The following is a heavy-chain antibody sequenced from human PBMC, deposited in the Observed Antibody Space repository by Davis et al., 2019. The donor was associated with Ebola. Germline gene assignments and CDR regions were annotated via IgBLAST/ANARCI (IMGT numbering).Heavy chain of an antibody. V-gene: IGHV5-51*01. D-gene: IGHD5-18*01. CDR2: IYPGDSDT. CDR3: ARYAARELNTAILYYYGMDV. Sequence: GESLKISCKGSGYSFSTYWIGWVRQMPGKGLEWMGIIYPGDSDTRYSPSFQGQVTISVDKSISTAYLQWRSLKASDSAMYYCARYAARELNTAILYYYGMDVWGKGTTVTVSS. J-gene: IGHJ6*04. CDR1: GYSFSTYW.